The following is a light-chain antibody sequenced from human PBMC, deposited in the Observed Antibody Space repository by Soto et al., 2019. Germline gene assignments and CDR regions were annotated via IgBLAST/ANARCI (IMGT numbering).Light chain of an antibody. CDR2: DAS. CDR1: QSIRSY. Sequence: DIQLTQSPSSLSASVGDKVTITCRASQSIRSYLNWVQQKPGKAPKLLIYDASSLQTGVPSRFSGSGSGTDFSLTISSLQPEDFAVYYCQQYGGSTRTFGQGTKVDI. V-gene: IGKV1-39*01. J-gene: IGKJ1*01. CDR3: QQYGGSTRT.